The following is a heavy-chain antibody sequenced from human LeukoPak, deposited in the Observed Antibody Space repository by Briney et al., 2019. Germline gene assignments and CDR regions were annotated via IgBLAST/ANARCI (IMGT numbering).Heavy chain of an antibody. D-gene: IGHD6-19*01. Sequence: PSETLSLTCTVSGGSISSHYWSWFRQPPGKGLEWIGCVYYSGSTNYKPSLKSRVTISVDTSKNQFSLKLSSVTAADTAVYYCARYSTGWYDAFDIWGQGTMVTVSS. J-gene: IGHJ3*02. V-gene: IGHV4-59*11. CDR2: VYYSGST. CDR1: GGSISSHY. CDR3: ARYSTGWYDAFDI.